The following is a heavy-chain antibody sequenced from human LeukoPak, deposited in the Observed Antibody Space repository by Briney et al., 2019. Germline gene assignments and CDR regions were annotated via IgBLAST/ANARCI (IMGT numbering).Heavy chain of an antibody. CDR2: INPNSGST. CDR3: ARGLYYYGSGRD. CDR1: GYTFTAYY. J-gene: IGHJ4*02. D-gene: IGHD3-10*01. V-gene: IGHV1-2*02. Sequence: ASVKVSCKASGYTFTAYYMRWVRQAPGQGPEWLGWINPNSGSTNYAQKFQGRVTMTRDTSITTGYMELSRLTSDDTAVYYCARGLYYYGSGRDWGQGTLVTISS.